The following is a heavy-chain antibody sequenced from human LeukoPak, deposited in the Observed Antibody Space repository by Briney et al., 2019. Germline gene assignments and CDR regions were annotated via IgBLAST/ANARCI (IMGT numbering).Heavy chain of an antibody. V-gene: IGHV3-49*03. D-gene: IGHD6-19*01. CDR2: IRSKAYGGTT. CDR3: TRGDRAGY. J-gene: IGHJ4*02. CDR1: GFTFGDHT. Sequence: GGSLRLSCTTSGFTFGDHTMSWFRQAPGKGLEWVGFIRSKAYGGTTEYAASVKGRFTISRDDSKSIAYLQMNSLKTEDTAVYYCTRGDRAGYWGQGTLVTVSS.